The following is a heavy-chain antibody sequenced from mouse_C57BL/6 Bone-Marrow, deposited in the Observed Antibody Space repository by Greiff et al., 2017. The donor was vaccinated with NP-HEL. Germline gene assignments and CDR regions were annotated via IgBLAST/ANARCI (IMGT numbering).Heavy chain of an antibody. CDR3: ARGEYYFDY. CDR1: GYTFTDYY. Sequence: QVVESGAELVRPGASVKLSCKASGYTFTDYYINWVKQRPGQGLEWIARIYPGSGNTYYNEKFKGKATLTAEKSSSTAYMQLSSLTSEDSAVYFCARGEYYFDYWGQGTTLTVSS. V-gene: IGHV1-76*01. CDR2: IYPGSGNT. J-gene: IGHJ2*01.